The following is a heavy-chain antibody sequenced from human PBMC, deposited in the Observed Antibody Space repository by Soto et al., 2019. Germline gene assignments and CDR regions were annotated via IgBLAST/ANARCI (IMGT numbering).Heavy chain of an antibody. CDR2: ISVYNGDT. CDR1: GYTFTSYG. V-gene: IGHV1-18*04. CDR3: AKSSGAVAGYYFDY. Sequence: ASVKVSCKSSGYTFTSYGISWVRQAPGQGLEWMGWISVYNGDTKYAQKPQGRVTMTTDTSTSTAYMELRSLRSDDTAVYYCAKSSGAVAGYYFDYWGQGTLVTVS. J-gene: IGHJ4*02. D-gene: IGHD6-19*01.